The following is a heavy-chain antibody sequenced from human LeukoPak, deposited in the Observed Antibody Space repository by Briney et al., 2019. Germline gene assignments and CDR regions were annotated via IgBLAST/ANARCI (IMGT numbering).Heavy chain of an antibody. CDR3: AKDDSPGTASYYYYMDV. Sequence: GGSLRLSCAASGYTFDSYGMHWVRQAPGKGLEWVAVISYDGSNEYYADSVKGRFTISRDNSKNTQYLQMNSLRVEDSAVYYCAKDDSPGTASYYYYMDVWGKGTTVTVSS. J-gene: IGHJ6*03. V-gene: IGHV3-30*18. CDR1: GYTFDSYG. CDR2: ISYDGSNE. D-gene: IGHD1-1*01.